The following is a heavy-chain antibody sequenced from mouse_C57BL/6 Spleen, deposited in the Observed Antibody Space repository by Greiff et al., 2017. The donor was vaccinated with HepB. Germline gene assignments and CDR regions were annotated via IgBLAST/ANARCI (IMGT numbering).Heavy chain of an antibody. CDR2: IDPANGNT. Sequence: VQLKESVAELVRPGASVKLSCTASGFNIKNTYMHWVKQRPEQGLEWIGRIDPANGNTKYAPKFQGKATITADTSSNTAYLQLSSLTSEDTAIYYCAPYGNYLDWYFDVWGTGTTVTVSS. CDR1: GFNIKNTY. V-gene: IGHV14-3*01. CDR3: APYGNYLDWYFDV. D-gene: IGHD2-1*01. J-gene: IGHJ1*03.